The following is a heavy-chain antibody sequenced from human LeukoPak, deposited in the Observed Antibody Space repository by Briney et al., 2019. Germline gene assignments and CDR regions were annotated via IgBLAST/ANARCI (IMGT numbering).Heavy chain of an antibody. D-gene: IGHD3-3*01. CDR2: ISYSGVT. Sequence: SETLSLTCTVSGGSISSSSYYWGWIRQPPGKGLEWIGTISYSGVTYYNPSLKSRVTISIDTSKNQCSLKLRSLTAADTAVYYCARQSYDDRPFDYWGQGILVTVSS. V-gene: IGHV4-39*01. CDR3: ARQSYDDRPFDY. CDR1: GGSISSSSYY. J-gene: IGHJ4*02.